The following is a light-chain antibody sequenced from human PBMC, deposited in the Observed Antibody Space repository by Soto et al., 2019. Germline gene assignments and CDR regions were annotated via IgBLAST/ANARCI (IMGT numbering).Light chain of an antibody. Sequence: EVGLTLSPATLSLSPGERATLSCRASQSVGSSLAWYQQKPGQAPRLLMYDASTRAAGIPVRFSGSGSGTDFTLTISSLEPEDFAVYYCQQRSNWPITFGQGTRLEIK. V-gene: IGKV3-11*01. J-gene: IGKJ5*01. CDR3: QQRSNWPIT. CDR2: DAS. CDR1: QSVGSS.